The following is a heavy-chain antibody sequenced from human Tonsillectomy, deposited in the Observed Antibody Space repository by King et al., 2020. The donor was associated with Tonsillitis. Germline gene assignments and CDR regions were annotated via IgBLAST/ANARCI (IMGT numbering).Heavy chain of an antibody. CDR3: ANELPYSGNYDYFDY. D-gene: IGHD1-26*01. V-gene: IGHV3-30*02. Sequence: VQLVESGGGVVQPGGSLRLSCAASGFTFNSYGMHWVRQAPGKGLEWVAFIRYDGSNTSYADSVKGRFAISRDNSKNTLYQQMSSLRAEDTAVYYCANELPYSGNYDYFDYWGQGTLVTVSS. CDR1: GFTFNSYG. CDR2: IRYDGSNT. J-gene: IGHJ4*02.